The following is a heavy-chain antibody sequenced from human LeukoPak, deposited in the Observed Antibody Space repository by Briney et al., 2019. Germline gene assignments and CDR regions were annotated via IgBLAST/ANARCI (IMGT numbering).Heavy chain of an antibody. CDR3: AREVGASNWFAP. V-gene: IGHV1-2*02. J-gene: IGHJ5*02. CDR1: GYTFTGYY. Sequence: ASVKVSCKASGYTFTGYYMHRVRQAPGQGLEWMGWINPNSGGTNYAQKFQGRVTMTRDTSISTAYMELSRLRSDDTAAYYCAREVGASNWFAPWGQGTLVTVSS. CDR2: INPNSGGT. D-gene: IGHD1-26*01.